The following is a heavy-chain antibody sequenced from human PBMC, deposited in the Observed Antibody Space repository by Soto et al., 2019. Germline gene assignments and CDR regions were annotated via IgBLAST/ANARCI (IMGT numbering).Heavy chain of an antibody. J-gene: IGHJ5*02. CDR2: ISSSSSYT. D-gene: IGHD2-2*02. V-gene: IGHV3-11*06. CDR1: GFTFSDYY. CDR3: AREFCTSCYKVGWFDP. Sequence: GGSLRLSCAASGFTFSDYYMSWIRQAPGKGLEWVSYISSSSSYTNYADSVKGRFTISRDNAKNSLYLQMNSLRAEDTAVYYCAREFCTSCYKVGWFDPWGQGTLVPVAS.